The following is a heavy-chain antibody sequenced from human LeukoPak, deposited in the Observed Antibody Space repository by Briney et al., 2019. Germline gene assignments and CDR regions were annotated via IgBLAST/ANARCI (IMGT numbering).Heavy chain of an antibody. CDR2: ITSSSSYI. D-gene: IGHD5-24*01. V-gene: IGHV3-21*01. J-gene: IGHJ4*02. CDR3: AREGDGYNSPIDY. Sequence: GGSLRLSCAASGFTLSSYSMNWVRPAPGKGLEWVSSITSSSSYIYYADSVKGRFTISRDNARNSVYLQMNSLRAEDTAVYYCAREGDGYNSPIDYWGQGTPVTVSS. CDR1: GFTLSSYS.